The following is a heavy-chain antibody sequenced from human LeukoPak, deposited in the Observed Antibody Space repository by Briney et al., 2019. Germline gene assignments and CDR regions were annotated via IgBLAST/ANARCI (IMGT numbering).Heavy chain of an antibody. Sequence: GGSLRLSCAASGFTFSSYGMHWVRQAPGKGLEWVAVISYDGSNKYYADSVKGRFTISRDNSKNTLYLQMNSLRAEDTAVYYCAKDWVRDYYYGMDVWGQGTTVTVSS. CDR3: AKDWVRDYYYGMDV. V-gene: IGHV3-30*18. D-gene: IGHD3-16*01. CDR2: ISYDGSNK. CDR1: GFTFSSYG. J-gene: IGHJ6*02.